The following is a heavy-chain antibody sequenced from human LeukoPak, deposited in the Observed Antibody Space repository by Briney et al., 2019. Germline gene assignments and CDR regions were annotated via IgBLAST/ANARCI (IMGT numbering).Heavy chain of an antibody. CDR3: ARIGIRYFDWTY. J-gene: IGHJ4*02. D-gene: IGHD3-9*01. V-gene: IGHV4-4*02. Sequence: PSGTLSLTCAVSGGSISSSNWWSWVRQPPGKELEWIGEIYHSGSTNYNPSLKSRVTISVDKSKNQFSLKLSSVTAADKAVYYCARIGIRYFDWTYWGQGTLVTVSS. CDR1: GGSISSSNW. CDR2: IYHSGST.